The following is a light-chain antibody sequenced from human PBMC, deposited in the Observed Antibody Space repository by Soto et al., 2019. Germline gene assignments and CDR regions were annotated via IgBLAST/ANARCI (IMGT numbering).Light chain of an antibody. CDR1: QSVSSNY. CDR2: GAS. V-gene: IGKV3-11*01. CDR3: QQRSNWPRFT. Sequence: EIVLTQSPGTLSLSPGARAPLSCRARQSVSSNYLAWYQLKPGQAPRLLIYGASNRATGIPARFSGSGSGTDFTLTISSLEPEDFAVYYCQQRSNWPRFTFGPGTKVDIK. J-gene: IGKJ3*01.